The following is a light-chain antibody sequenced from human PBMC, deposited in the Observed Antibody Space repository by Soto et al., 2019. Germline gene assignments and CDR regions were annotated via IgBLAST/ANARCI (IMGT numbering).Light chain of an antibody. CDR2: NVF. CDR3: SSYSTSTIIGV. J-gene: IGLJ2*01. V-gene: IGLV2-14*03. Sequence: QPVLTQPASVSGSPGQSISISCTGTSSDVGGYDFVSWYQQHPGKAPKLILYNVFTRPSGVSNRFSGSKSGNTASLTISGLQAEDEANYYCSSYSTSTIIGVFGGGTKLTVL. CDR1: SSDVGGYDF.